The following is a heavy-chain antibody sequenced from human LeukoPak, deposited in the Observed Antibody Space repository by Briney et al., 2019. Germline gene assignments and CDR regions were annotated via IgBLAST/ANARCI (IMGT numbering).Heavy chain of an antibody. CDR3: ATGRGLLSYFDY. Sequence: PGGSLRLSCAASGFTFNSYWMHWVRQAPGKGLVWVSRINSDGSTTSYADSVKGRFTISRDNAKNTLYLQMNSLRAEDTAVYYCATGRGLLSYFDYWGQGTLVTVSS. CDR2: INSDGSTT. D-gene: IGHD2/OR15-2a*01. CDR1: GFTFNSYW. J-gene: IGHJ4*02. V-gene: IGHV3-74*01.